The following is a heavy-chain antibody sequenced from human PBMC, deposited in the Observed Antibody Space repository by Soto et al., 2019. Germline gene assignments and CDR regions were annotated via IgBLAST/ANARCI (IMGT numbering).Heavy chain of an antibody. J-gene: IGHJ4*02. V-gene: IGHV3-7*01. CDR1: GFKFRSYW. CDR3: TRGGERDSNEHF. CDR2: IKEDGSEK. D-gene: IGHD4-4*01. Sequence: EVQLVESGGTLVQPGGSLRLSCVASGFKFRSYWMSWVRQAPGKGLEWLANIKEDGSEKYYVDSVEGRFTISRDNARNSVYLQMNSLRAEDTAIYYCTRGGERDSNEHFWGQGTLVIVSS.